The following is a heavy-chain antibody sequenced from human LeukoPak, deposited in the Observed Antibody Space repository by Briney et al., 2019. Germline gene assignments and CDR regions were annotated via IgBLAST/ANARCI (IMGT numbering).Heavy chain of an antibody. CDR2: ISSSSSTI. Sequence: GRSLRLSCAASGFTFSSYSMNWVRQAPGRGLEWVSYISSSSSTIFYADSVKGRFTISRDNAKNSLYLQMNSLRPEDTAVYYCARRFSSTSCYSDYWGQGTQVTVSS. V-gene: IGHV3-48*04. CDR3: ARRFSSTSCYSDY. D-gene: IGHD2-2*01. CDR1: GFTFSSYS. J-gene: IGHJ4*02.